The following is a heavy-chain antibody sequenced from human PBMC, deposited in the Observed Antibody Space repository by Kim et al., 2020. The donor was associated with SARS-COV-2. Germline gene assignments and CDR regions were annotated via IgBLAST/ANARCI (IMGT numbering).Heavy chain of an antibody. D-gene: IGHD3-10*01. V-gene: IGHV3-7*01. CDR3: AREDRITMFRRLIYWYFDL. J-gene: IGHJ2*01. CDR1: GFTFSSYW. CDR2: IKQDGSEK. Sequence: GGSLRLSCAASGFTFSSYWMSWVRQAPGKGLEWVANIKQDGSEKYYVDSVKGRFTISRDNAKNSLYLQMNSPRAEDTAVYYCAREDRITMFRRLIYWYFDLWGRGTLVTVSS.